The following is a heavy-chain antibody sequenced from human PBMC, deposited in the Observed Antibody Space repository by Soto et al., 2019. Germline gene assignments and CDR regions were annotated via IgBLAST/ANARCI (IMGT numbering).Heavy chain of an antibody. CDR2: INSDGSSI. J-gene: IGHJ4*02. Sequence: EVPLVESGGDLVQPGGFLRLSCATSGFTFSRYWMHWVRQVPGKGLVWVSRINSDGSSISYSDSVKGRFTISRDNAKNTLYLQMNSLRVEDTAVNYCARLPVDTITSLDYWGQGTLVTVSS. V-gene: IGHV3-74*01. CDR3: ARLPVDTITSLDY. D-gene: IGHD3-3*01. CDR1: GFTFSRYW.